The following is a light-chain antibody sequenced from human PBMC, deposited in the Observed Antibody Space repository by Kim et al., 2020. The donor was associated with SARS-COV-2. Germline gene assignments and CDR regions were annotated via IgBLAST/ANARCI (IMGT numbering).Light chain of an antibody. CDR2: VNN. CDR3: TAWDDSLNGPM. Sequence: GQGVTISCSGTASTIGNSAANWFQQSPGTAPELLIYVNNLRPAGVPDRVAGSRSGTSASLAISGLQSEDEADYYCTAWDDSLNGPMFGGGTQLTVL. V-gene: IGLV1-44*01. CDR1: ASTIGNSA. J-gene: IGLJ3*02.